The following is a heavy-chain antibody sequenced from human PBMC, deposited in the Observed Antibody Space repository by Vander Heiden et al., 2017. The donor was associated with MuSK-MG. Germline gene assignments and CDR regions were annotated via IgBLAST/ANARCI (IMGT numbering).Heavy chain of an antibody. V-gene: IGHV1-69*01. D-gene: IGHD2-15*01. CDR2: IIPIFGTA. J-gene: IGHJ6*03. Sequence: QVQLVQSGAEVKKPGSSVKVSCKASGGTFSSYAISWVRQAPGQGLEWMGGIIPIFGTANYAQKFQGRVTITADESTSTAYMELSSLRSEDTAGYYCARGVWDDIVVVVAARNRDYYYYMDVWGKGTTVTVSS. CDR1: GGTFSSYA. CDR3: ARGVWDDIVVVVAARNRDYYYYMDV.